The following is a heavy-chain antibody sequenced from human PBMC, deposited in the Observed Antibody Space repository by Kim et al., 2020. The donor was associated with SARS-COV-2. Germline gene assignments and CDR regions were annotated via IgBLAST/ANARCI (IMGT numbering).Heavy chain of an antibody. D-gene: IGHD3-3*01. CDR1: GGSISSYY. CDR3: ARADFWSGYYMGYYYYMDV. J-gene: IGHJ6*03. V-gene: IGHV4-59*01. CDR2: IYYSGST. Sequence: SETLSLTCTVSGGSISSYYWSWIRQPPGKGLEWIGYIYYSGSTNYNPSLKSRVTISVDTSKNQFSLKLSSVTAADTAVYYCARADFWSGYYMGYYYYMDVWGKGTTVTVSS.